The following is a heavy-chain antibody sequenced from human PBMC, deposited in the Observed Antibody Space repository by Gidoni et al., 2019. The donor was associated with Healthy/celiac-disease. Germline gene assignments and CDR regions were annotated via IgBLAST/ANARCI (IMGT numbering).Heavy chain of an antibody. CDR3: ARRRIVGAETEGHVDY. D-gene: IGHD1-26*01. CDR1: GYSLTSYW. Sequence: VQLLQSRSEVNKPVESLRISCKAPGYSLTSYWISWVRQIPGKGLEWMGRIDSSDSYTNDGPSFQGHVTIAADKSISTAKLQWSSLKDSDTAMYYCARRRIVGAETEGHVDYWGQGTLVTVSS. CDR2: IDSSDSYT. V-gene: IGHV5-10-1*03. J-gene: IGHJ4*02.